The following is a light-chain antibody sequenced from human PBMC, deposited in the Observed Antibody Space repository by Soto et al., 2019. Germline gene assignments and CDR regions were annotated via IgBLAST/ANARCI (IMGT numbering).Light chain of an antibody. CDR3: QQLDSYPLT. Sequence: DIPLTQFPSFLSASVGDRVTITCRASQGIRSDFAWYQQKPGKAPKLLIYAASSLQSGVPSRFSGSRSGTEFTLTISSLQPEDFATYYCQQLDSYPLTFGGGTQVEIK. J-gene: IGKJ4*01. CDR2: AAS. CDR1: QGIRSD. V-gene: IGKV1-9*01.